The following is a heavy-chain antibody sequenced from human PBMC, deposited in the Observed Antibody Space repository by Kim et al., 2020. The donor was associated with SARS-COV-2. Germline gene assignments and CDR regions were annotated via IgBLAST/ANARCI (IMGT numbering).Heavy chain of an antibody. Sequence: SETLSLTCTVSGGSISSSSYYWGWIRQPPGKGLEWIGSIYYSGSTYYNPSLKSRVTISVDTSKNQFSLKLSSVTAADTAVYYCARVGTEAAGKGNNWFDPWGQGTLVTVSS. J-gene: IGHJ5*02. D-gene: IGHD6-13*01. CDR1: GGSISSSSYY. CDR2: IYYSGST. V-gene: IGHV4-39*07. CDR3: ARVGTEAAGKGNNWFDP.